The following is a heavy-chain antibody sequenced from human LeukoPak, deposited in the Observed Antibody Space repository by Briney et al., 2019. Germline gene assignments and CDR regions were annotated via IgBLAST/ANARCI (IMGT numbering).Heavy chain of an antibody. J-gene: IGHJ4*02. V-gene: IGHV3-30*18. CDR3: AKIWGLEDY. CDR2: ISYDGSNK. D-gene: IGHD7-27*01. Sequence: PGGSLRLSCAASGFTFSSYGMHWVRQAPGKGLEGVAVISYDGSNKYYADSVKGRFTISRDNSKNTLYLQMNSLRAEDTAVYYCAKIWGLEDYWGQGTLVTVSS. CDR1: GFTFSSYG.